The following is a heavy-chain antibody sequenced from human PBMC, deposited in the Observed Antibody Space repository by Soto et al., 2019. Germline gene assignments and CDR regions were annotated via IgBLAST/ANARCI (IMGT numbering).Heavy chain of an antibody. D-gene: IGHD3-9*01. CDR2: ISYDGSNK. J-gene: IGHJ4*02. CDR1: GFTFSSYA. Sequence: PVGSLRLSCAASGFTFSSYAMHWVRQAPGKGLGWVAVISYDGSNKDYADSVKGRFTISRDNSKNTLYLQMNSLRAEDTAVYYCAREDQYYDILTGYYKLGYFDYWGQGTLVTVSS. V-gene: IGHV3-30-3*01. CDR3: AREDQYYDILTGYYKLGYFDY.